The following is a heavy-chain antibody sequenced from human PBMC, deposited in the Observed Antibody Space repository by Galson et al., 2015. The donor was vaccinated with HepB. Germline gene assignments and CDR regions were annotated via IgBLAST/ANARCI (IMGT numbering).Heavy chain of an antibody. D-gene: IGHD5-18*01. V-gene: IGHV4-4*02. CDR1: GGSITSGHR. J-gene: IGHJ6*02. CDR3: ARVKDTAVGRFYGMDV. CDR2: IYHCGST. Sequence: LSLTCDVSGGSITSGHRWSWVRQPPGKGLEYIGEIYHCGSTNYNPSLKSRVTISVDKSKNQFSLKLTSVTAADTAVYYCARVKDTAVGRFYGMDVWGQGTTVTVSS.